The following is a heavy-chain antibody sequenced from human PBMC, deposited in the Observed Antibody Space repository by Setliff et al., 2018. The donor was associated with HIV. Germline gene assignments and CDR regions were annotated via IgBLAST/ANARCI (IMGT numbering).Heavy chain of an antibody. J-gene: IGHJ5*02. Sequence: SETLSLTCSISDASINSNNYYWVWIRQTPGKGLEWIGSIYYSGTAYYNPSLKSRLIISVDTSKNRFSLNLSSMSAADTAVYFCSRLTRSSSNSYKGRFDPWGQGTLVTVSS. CDR3: SRLTRSSSNSYKGRFDP. V-gene: IGHV4-39*01. CDR1: DASINSNNYY. D-gene: IGHD2-15*01. CDR2: IYYSGTA.